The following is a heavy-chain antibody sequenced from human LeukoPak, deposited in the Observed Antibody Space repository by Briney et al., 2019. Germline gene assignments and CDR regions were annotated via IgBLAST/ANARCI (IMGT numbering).Heavy chain of an antibody. CDR3: AKGRCSGVGCDSLHS. CDR2: ISDDSSFT. Sequence: GGSLRLSCVASGLRFRSYAMNWVRQAPGKGLECISTISDDSSFTYYADSVKGRSAISRDDSKNTLYLQMNSLKVEDTAVYYCAKGRCSGVGCDSLHSWGQGALVTVSS. J-gene: IGHJ4*02. D-gene: IGHD2-15*01. V-gene: IGHV3-23*01. CDR1: GLRFRSYA.